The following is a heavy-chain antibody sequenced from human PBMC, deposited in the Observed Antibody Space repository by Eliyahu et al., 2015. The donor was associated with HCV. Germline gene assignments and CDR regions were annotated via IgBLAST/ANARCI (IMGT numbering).Heavy chain of an antibody. CDR2: IYYSGST. CDR1: GGSVSSGSYY. J-gene: IGHJ3*02. V-gene: IGHV4-61*01. CDR3: ARGRKGLWFGEYDAFDI. Sequence: QVQLQESGPGLVKPSETLSLTCTVSGGSVSSGSYYWSWIRQPPGKGLEWIGYIYYSGSTNYNPSLKSRVTISVDTSKNQFSLKLSSVTAADTAVYYCARGRKGLWFGEYDAFDIWGQGTMVTVSS. D-gene: IGHD3-10*01.